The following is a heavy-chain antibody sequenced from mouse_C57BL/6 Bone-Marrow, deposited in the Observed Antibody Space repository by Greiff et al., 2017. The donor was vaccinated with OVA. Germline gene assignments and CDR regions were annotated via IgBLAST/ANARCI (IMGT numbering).Heavy chain of an antibody. CDR1: GFTFSSYT. V-gene: IGHV5-9*01. D-gene: IGHD2-4*01. CDR3: ARHDDSDVHWYFDV. Sequence: EVKLVESGGGLVKPGGSLKLSCAASGFTFSSYTMSWVRQTPEKRLEWVATISGGGGNTYYPASVKGRFTISRDNAKNTLYLQMSRLRSEDTALYYCARHDDSDVHWYFDVWGTGTTVTVSS. J-gene: IGHJ1*03. CDR2: ISGGGGNT.